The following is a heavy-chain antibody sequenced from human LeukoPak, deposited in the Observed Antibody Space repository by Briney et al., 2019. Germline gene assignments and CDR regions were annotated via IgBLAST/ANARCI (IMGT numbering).Heavy chain of an antibody. CDR2: IRRTSIYK. CDR1: GFTFSSYS. CDR3: ARDPRIYCTNGICRDDYFDN. V-gene: IGHV3-21*01. J-gene: IGHJ4*02. Sequence: PGRSLRLSCAASGFTFSSYSMNWVRQAPGKGLEWVSSIRRTSIYKYYANSVKGRFPISRHHATGSPFLQMNSLRAEDTAIYYCARDPRIYCTNGICRDDYFDNWGQGTLVTVSS. D-gene: IGHD2-8*01.